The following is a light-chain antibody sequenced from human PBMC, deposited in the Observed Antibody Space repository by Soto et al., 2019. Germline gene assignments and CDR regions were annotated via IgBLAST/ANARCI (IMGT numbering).Light chain of an antibody. CDR3: QSYDGGLSRWV. J-gene: IGLJ3*02. V-gene: IGLV1-40*01. CDR2: GNN. Sequence: HSSLRPPPSLAAAPGQSITISCTGSIFNIGASYDVHWYQQFPGTAPKLLISGNNNRPSGVPDRFSTSKSGTSASLAITGLRAEDEADYYCQSYDGGLSRWVFGGGTKVTVL. CDR1: IFNIGASYD.